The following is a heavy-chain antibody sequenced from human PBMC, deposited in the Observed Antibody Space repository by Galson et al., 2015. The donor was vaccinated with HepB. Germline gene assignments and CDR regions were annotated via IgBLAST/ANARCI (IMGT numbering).Heavy chain of an antibody. CDR3: VRGGTVTTRVAFDI. D-gene: IGHD4-17*01. CDR2: IRKDGTEK. V-gene: IGHV3-7*03. Sequence: SLRLSCAVSGFTFSSHWMSWVRQAPGKGLEWVANIRKDGTEKYYVDSVKGRFTISRDNTANSLSPQMNSLTADDTAVYYCVRGGTVTTRVAFDIWGQGTKVTVSS. CDR1: GFTFSSHW. J-gene: IGHJ3*02.